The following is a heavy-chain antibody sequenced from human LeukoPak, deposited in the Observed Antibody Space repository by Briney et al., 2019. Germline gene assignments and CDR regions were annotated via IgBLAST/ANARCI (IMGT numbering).Heavy chain of an antibody. D-gene: IGHD2-2*01. CDR2: ISYDGSNK. CDR3: AGEGCSSTSCYAWDYYYGMDV. V-gene: IGHV3-30-3*01. Sequence: PGRSLRLSCAASGFTFSSYAMHWVRQAPGKGLEWVAVISYDGSNKYYADSVKGRFTISRDNSKNTLYLQMNSLRAEDTAVYYCAGEGCSSTSCYAWDYYYGMDVWGQGTTVTVSS. CDR1: GFTFSSYA. J-gene: IGHJ6*02.